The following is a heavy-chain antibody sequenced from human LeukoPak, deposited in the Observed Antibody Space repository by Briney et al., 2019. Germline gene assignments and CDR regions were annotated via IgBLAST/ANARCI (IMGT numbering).Heavy chain of an antibody. J-gene: IGHJ4*02. D-gene: IGHD6-19*01. CDR3: AKVGVAVAANHYFDY. CDR1: GFTFDDYA. CDR2: ISWNSGSI. V-gene: IGHV3-9*01. Sequence: PGRSLRLSCAASGFTFDDYAMHWVRQAPGKGLEWVSGISWNSGSIGYADPVKGRFTISRDNAKNFVYLQMNSLRPEDTAFYYCAKVGVAVAANHYFDYWGQGTLVTVSS.